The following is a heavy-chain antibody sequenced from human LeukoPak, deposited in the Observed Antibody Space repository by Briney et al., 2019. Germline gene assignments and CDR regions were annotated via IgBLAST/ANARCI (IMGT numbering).Heavy chain of an antibody. CDR1: GGSISSYY. J-gene: IGHJ3*02. D-gene: IGHD3-9*01. CDR3: AREGSPRGYDILTGSYAFDI. V-gene: IGHV4-59*01. CDR2: IYYSGST. Sequence: SETLSLTCTVSGGSISSYYWSWIRQPPGKGLEWIGYIYYSGSTNYNPSLKSRVTISVDTSENQFSLKLSSVTAADTAVYYCAREGSPRGYDILTGSYAFDIWGQGTMVTVSS.